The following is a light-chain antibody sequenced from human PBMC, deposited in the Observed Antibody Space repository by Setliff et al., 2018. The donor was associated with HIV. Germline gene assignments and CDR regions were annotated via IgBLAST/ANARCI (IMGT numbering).Light chain of an antibody. CDR2: GAS. Sequence: IQLTQSPSFLSASVGDRVTITCRASQDINNLLVWYQQKPGKGPKLLIYGASTLHSGVPSRFSGGGSGTEFTLTITNLQPEDFADYYCQQVLSFPLSFGQGTRLEIK. CDR1: QDINNL. J-gene: IGKJ5*01. CDR3: QQVLSFPLS. V-gene: IGKV1-9*01.